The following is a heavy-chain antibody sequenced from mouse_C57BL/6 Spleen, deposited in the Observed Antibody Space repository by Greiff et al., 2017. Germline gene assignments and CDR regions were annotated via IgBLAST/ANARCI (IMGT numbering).Heavy chain of an antibody. CDR1: GYAFTNYL. D-gene: IGHD1-1*01. Sequence: QVKLMESGAELVRPGTSVKVSCKASGYAFTNYLIEWVKQRPGQGLEWIGVINPGSGGTNYNEKFKGKATLTADKSSSTAYMQLSSLTSEDSAVYFCARVDYGSLMDYWGQGTSVTVSS. V-gene: IGHV1-54*01. CDR2: INPGSGGT. CDR3: ARVDYGSLMDY. J-gene: IGHJ4*01.